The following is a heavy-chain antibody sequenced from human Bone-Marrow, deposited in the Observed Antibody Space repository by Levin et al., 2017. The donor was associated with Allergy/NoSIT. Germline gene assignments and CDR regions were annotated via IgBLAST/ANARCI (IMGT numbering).Heavy chain of an antibody. D-gene: IGHD1-26*01. Sequence: GGSLRLSCAASGFTFSDYYMSWIRQAPGKGLEWVSYISSSGNTIYNADSVEGRFTISRDNAKNSLYLQMNSLRAEDTAVYYCARGPRWEGVDYWGQGTLVTVSS. CDR1: GFTFSDYY. CDR3: ARGPRWEGVDY. J-gene: IGHJ4*02. CDR2: ISSSGNTI. V-gene: IGHV3-11*01.